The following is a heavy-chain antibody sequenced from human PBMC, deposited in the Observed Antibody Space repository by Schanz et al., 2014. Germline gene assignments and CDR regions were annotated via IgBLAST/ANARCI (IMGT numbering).Heavy chain of an antibody. CDR2: IFHSGTT. CDR1: GGSISSGVW. D-gene: IGHD2-21*01. Sequence: QVQLQESGPGLVKPSGTLSLTCVVSGGSISSGVWWTWARQSPGKGLEWIGEIFHSGTTNYNPSLESRVTISVDKSKNQFSLILSYMTAADTAVYYCTRSTLWSYDVWGRGTMVIVSS. J-gene: IGHJ3*01. CDR3: TRSTLWSYDV. V-gene: IGHV4-4*02.